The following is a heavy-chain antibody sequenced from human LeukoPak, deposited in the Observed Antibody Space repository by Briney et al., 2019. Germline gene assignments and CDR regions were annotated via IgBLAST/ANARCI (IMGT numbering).Heavy chain of an antibody. J-gene: IGHJ4*02. V-gene: IGHV3-21*04. D-gene: IGHD1-26*01. Sequence: GGSLRLSCAASGFTFSSYAMHWVRQAPGKGLEWVSSISSSSSYIYYADSVKGRFTISRDNAKNSLYLQMNSLRAEDTAVYYCARGIAHFRRGSWNFDYWGQGTLVTVSS. CDR2: ISSSSSYI. CDR3: ARGIAHFRRGSWNFDY. CDR1: GFTFSSYA.